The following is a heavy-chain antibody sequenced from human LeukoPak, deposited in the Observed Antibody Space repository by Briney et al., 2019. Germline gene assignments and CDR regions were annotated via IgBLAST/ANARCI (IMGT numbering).Heavy chain of an antibody. J-gene: IGHJ6*02. Sequence: PGRSLRLSCAASGFTFSSYGMHWVRQAPGKGLEWVAVIWYDGSNKYYADSVKGRFTISRDNSKNTLYLQMNSLRAEDTAVYYCARDMGITMVPRGMDVWGQGTTVTVSS. CDR2: IWYDGSNK. CDR3: ARDMGITMVPRGMDV. D-gene: IGHD3-10*01. V-gene: IGHV3-33*01. CDR1: GFTFSSYG.